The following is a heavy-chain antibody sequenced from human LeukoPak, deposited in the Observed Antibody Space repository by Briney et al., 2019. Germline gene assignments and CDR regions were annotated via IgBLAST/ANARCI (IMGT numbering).Heavy chain of an antibody. CDR3: ASLPTRNPVAFDI. CDR2: ISSSGSTI. J-gene: IGHJ3*02. Sequence: PGGSLRLSCAASGFTFSDYYMSWIRQAPGKGLEWVSYISSSGSTIYYADSVKGRFTISRDNAKNSLYLQMNSLRAEDTAVYYCASLPTRNPVAFDIWGQGTMVTVSS. CDR1: GFTFSDYY. D-gene: IGHD1-14*01. V-gene: IGHV3-11*04.